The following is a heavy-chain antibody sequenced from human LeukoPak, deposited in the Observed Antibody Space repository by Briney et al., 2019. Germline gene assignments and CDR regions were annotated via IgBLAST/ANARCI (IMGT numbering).Heavy chain of an antibody. V-gene: IGHV3-48*03. CDR3: AELGITMIGGV. CDR2: ISSSGSTI. CDR1: GFFFSSYE. D-gene: IGHD3-10*02. J-gene: IGHJ6*04. Sequence: GGSLRLSCAASGFFFSSYEMNWVRQAPGKGLELVSYISSSGSTIYYADSVKGRFTISRDNANNSPYLQMNSLRAEDTAVYYCAELGITMIGGVWGKGTTVTISS.